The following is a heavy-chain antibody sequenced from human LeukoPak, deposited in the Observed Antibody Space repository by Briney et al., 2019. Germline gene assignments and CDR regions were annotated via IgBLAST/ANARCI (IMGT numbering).Heavy chain of an antibody. CDR2: ISYDGSNK. V-gene: IGHV3-30*03. CDR3: ARSKGAFDI. J-gene: IGHJ3*02. CDR1: GFTFSSYG. Sequence: GRSLRLSCAASGFTFSSYGMHWVRQAPGKGLEWVAVISYDGSNKYYADSVKGRFTISRDNSKNTLYLQMNSLRAEDTAVYYCARSKGAFDIWGQGTMVTVSS. D-gene: IGHD4-11*01.